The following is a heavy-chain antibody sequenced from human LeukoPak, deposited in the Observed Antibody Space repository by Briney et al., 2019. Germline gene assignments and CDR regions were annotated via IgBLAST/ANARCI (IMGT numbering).Heavy chain of an antibody. Sequence: GGSLRLSCAASGFTFSSYSMNWVRQAPGKGLEWVSSISSSSSYIYYADSVKGRFTISRDNAKNSLYLQMNSPRAEDTAVYYCARTYCSSTSCFWFDYWGQGTLVTVSS. CDR3: ARTYCSSTSCFWFDY. J-gene: IGHJ4*02. CDR2: ISSSSSYI. V-gene: IGHV3-21*01. D-gene: IGHD2-2*01. CDR1: GFTFSSYS.